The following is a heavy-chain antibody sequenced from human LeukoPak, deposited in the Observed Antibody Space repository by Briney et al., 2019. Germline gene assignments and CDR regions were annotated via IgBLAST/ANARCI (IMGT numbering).Heavy chain of an antibody. J-gene: IGHJ4*02. CDR1: GFTFTKYW. CDR3: VRHEGSISGWPFDY. CDR2: MYLGDSET. V-gene: IGHV5-51*01. D-gene: IGHD6-19*01. Sequence: GESLKISCKGSGFTFTKYWIGWVRQMPGKGLEWMGIMYLGDSETRYSPSFQGQVTISADKSISIVFLQWSSLKASDTAMYYCVRHEGSISGWPFDYWGQGTLVTVSS.